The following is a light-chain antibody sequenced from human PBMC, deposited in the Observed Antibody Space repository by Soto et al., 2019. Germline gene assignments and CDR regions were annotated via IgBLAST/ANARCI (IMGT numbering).Light chain of an antibody. CDR1: QNLNHC. CDR3: QQYNSYSRGT. Sequence: DIQMTQYPSTLSASVGDRVTITCRASQNLNHCLAWYQQKPGKVPKLLIYTASRLESGVPSRFRGSGSGTEFTLTISCLQPDDFATYYCQQYNSYSRGTFGPGTTVEIK. CDR2: TAS. V-gene: IGKV1-5*03. J-gene: IGKJ1*01.